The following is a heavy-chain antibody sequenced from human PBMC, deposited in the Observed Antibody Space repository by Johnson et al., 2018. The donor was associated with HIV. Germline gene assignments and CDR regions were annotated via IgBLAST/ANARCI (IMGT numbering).Heavy chain of an antibody. CDR3: AREGPYSSRWGAFDI. J-gene: IGHJ3*02. V-gene: IGHV3-30*03. CDR1: GFTFRNYG. D-gene: IGHD6-13*01. Sequence: QLVESGGGVVQPGRSLRLSCVASGFTFRNYGMHWVRQAPGKGLEWVAVISYDGSNKYYADSVKGRFTISRDNAKNSMYLQMNSLRAEDTAVYYCAREGPYSSRWGAFDIWGQGTLVTVSS. CDR2: ISYDGSNK.